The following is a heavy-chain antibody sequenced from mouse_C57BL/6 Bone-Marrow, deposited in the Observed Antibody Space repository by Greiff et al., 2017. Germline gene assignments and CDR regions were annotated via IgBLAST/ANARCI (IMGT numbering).Heavy chain of an antibody. D-gene: IGHD1-1*01. CDR2: IFPGSGST. CDR1: GYTFTDYY. J-gene: IGHJ2*01. CDR3: AREPYYGRALYYFDY. Sequence: QVQLQQSGPELVKPGASVMISCKASGYTFTDYYINWVKQRPGQGLAWIGWIFPGSGSTSYNEKFKGKATLTVDKSSSTAYMLLSSLTSEDSAVYFCAREPYYGRALYYFDYWGQGTTLTVAS. V-gene: IGHV1-75*01.